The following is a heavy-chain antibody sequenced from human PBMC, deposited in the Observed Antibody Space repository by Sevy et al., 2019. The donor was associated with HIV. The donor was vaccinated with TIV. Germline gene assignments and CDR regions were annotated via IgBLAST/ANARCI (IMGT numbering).Heavy chain of an antibody. CDR3: ARDPLVRGVIQLYYYYGMDV. Sequence: ASVKVSCKASGYTFTGYYMHWVRQAPGQGLEWMGRINPNSGGTNYAQKFQGRVTMTRDTSISTAYMELSRLRSDDTAVYYCARDPLVRGVIQLYYYYGMDVWGQGTTVTVSS. CDR2: INPNSGGT. CDR1: GYTFTGYY. J-gene: IGHJ6*02. D-gene: IGHD3-10*01. V-gene: IGHV1-2*06.